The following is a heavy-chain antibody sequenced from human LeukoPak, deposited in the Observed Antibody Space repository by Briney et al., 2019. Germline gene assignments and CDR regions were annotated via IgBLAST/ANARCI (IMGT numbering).Heavy chain of an antibody. Sequence: GGSLRLSCTASGFTFDGYIMSWFRQAPGKRLEWVGYIKTKAYGGTTEYAASVKGRFTISRDDSKSIAYLQMNSLKTEDTAVYYCTSGGNKLNYWGQGTLVTVSS. V-gene: IGHV3-49*03. CDR3: TSGGNKLNY. CDR2: IKTKAYGGTT. D-gene: IGHD4-23*01. J-gene: IGHJ4*02. CDR1: GFTFDGYI.